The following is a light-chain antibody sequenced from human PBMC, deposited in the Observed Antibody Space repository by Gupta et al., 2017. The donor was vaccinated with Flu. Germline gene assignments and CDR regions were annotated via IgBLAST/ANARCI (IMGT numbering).Light chain of an antibody. Sequence: QSVLTQPPSASGTPGQGVTISCSGSSSNIGSNYVYWYQQFPGTAPKLIIYKDNRRPSGAPACCSVSTSGASAALAIISLLPADEADYYCEASDDSRSGLWVFGAGTRLTVL. CDR1: SSNIGSNY. CDR2: KDN. J-gene: IGLJ3*02. V-gene: IGLV1-47*01. CDR3: EASDDSRSGLWV.